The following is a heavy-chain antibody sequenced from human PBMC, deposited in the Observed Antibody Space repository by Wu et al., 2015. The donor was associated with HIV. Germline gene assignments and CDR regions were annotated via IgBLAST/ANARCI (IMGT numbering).Heavy chain of an antibody. V-gene: IGHV1-69*12. CDR2: IIPIFGTA. CDR3: AKDPDAREYSYGYFHYYMDV. CDR1: GGTFSSYA. J-gene: IGHJ6*03. Sequence: QVQLVQSGAEVKKPGSSVKVSCKASGGTFSSYAISWVRQAPGQGLEWMGGIIPIFGTANYAQKFQGRVTITADESTSTAYMELSSLRSEDTAVYYCAKDPDAREYSYGYFHYYMDVWGKGTSVTVSS. D-gene: IGHD5-18*01.